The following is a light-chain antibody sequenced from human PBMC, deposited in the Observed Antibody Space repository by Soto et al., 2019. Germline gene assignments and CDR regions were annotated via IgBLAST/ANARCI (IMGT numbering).Light chain of an antibody. J-gene: IGKJ1*01. CDR3: QQYNDWPPT. Sequence: EIVLTQSPGALSLSPGEGATLSCRASQSLSSSYVAWYQQKVGQPPRLLIYGASNRATGIPVRFSGSGSGTEFTLTISSLQSEDFAVYYCQQYNDWPPTFGQGTKVDI. CDR2: GAS. V-gene: IGKV3-15*01. CDR1: QSLSSSY.